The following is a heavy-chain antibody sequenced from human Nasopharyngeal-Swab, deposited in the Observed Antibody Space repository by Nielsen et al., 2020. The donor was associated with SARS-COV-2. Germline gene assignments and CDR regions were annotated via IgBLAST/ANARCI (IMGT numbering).Heavy chain of an antibody. CDR1: GFTFSSYA. Sequence: GESLKISCAASGFTFSSYAMSWVRQAPGKGLEWVSAISSSGSTIYYADSVKGRFTISRDNAKNSLYLQMNSLRAEDTAVYYCATLYGSGIYAGYYYYYGMDVWGQGTTVTVSS. CDR3: ATLYGSGIYAGYYYYYGMDV. CDR2: ISSSGSTI. V-gene: IGHV3-48*04. D-gene: IGHD3-10*01. J-gene: IGHJ6*02.